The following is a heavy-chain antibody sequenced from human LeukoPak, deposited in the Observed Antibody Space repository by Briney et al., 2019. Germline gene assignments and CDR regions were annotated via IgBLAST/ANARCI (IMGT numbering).Heavy chain of an antibody. CDR2: MNPNSGNT. D-gene: IGHD3-22*01. CDR1: GYTFTSYD. J-gene: IGHJ4*02. CDR3: ASGLETYYYDSSGYRSGY. Sequence: GASVKVSCKASGYTFTSYDINWVRQATGQGLEWTGWMNPNSGNTGYAQKFQGRDTITRNTSISTAYMELSSLRSEDTAVYYCASGLETYYYDSSGYRSGYWGQGTLVTVSS. V-gene: IGHV1-8*03.